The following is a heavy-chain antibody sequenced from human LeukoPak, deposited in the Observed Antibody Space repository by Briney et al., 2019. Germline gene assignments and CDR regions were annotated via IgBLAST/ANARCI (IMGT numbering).Heavy chain of an antibody. Sequence: GGSLRLSCAASGLTFSTYGMHWVRQAQGKGLEWAALIWYDGGTKYYADSVKGRFTISRDNSKNTLYLQMNSLIAEDTAVYYCARGSGHYYYYFDYLGQGTLVTVSS. D-gene: IGHD3-22*01. CDR3: ARGSGHYYYYFDY. CDR1: GLTFSTYG. V-gene: IGHV3-33*01. J-gene: IGHJ4*02. CDR2: IWYDGGTK.